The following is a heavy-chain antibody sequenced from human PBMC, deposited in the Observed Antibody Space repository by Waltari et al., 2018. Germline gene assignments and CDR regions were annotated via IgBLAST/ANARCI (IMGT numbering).Heavy chain of an antibody. D-gene: IGHD1-1*01. CDR1: GDSMSTSDY. V-gene: IGHV4-4*02. Sequence: QLQLQESGPGLVKPSGPLSLICAVSGDSMSTSDYWSWVRQPPGKGLGWIGQVRGDGKTNYNPACASPVTMSLDTSTYHFALKLTSATAADTALYYCARDRGRGLYLDTWGQGTLVTVSP. CDR3: ARDRGRGLYLDT. CDR2: VRGDGKT. J-gene: IGHJ4*02.